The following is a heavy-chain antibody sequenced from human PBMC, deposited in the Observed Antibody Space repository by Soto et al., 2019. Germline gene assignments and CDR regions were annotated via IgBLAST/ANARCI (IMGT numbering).Heavy chain of an antibody. CDR1: GGTFSSYA. Sequence: SLKVSCKASGGTFSSYAISWVRQAPGQGLEWMGGIIPIFGTANYAQKFQGRVTITADKSTSTAYMELRSLISEDTAVYYCARGDYYYDSSSYYLNWFDPWGQGTLVTVSS. V-gene: IGHV1-69*06. CDR3: ARGDYYYDSSSYYLNWFDP. D-gene: IGHD3-22*01. J-gene: IGHJ5*02. CDR2: IIPIFGTA.